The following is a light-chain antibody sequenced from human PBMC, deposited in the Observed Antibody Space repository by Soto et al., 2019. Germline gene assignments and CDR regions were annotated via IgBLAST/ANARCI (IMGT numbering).Light chain of an antibody. CDR3: QSYDSSLSGPYV. V-gene: IGLV1-40*01. J-gene: IGLJ1*01. Sequence: QCALTQAPSVSGAPGQRVTISCTGSSSNIGAGYDVHWYQQLPGTAPKLLIYGNSNRPSGVPDRFSGSKSGTSASLAITGLQAEDEADYYCQSYDSSLSGPYVFGTGTKVTVL. CDR1: SSNIGAGYD. CDR2: GNS.